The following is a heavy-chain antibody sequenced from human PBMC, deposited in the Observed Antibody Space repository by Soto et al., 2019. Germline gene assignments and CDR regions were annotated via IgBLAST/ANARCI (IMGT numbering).Heavy chain of an antibody. V-gene: IGHV1-69*02. CDR1: GDTFNFYT. J-gene: IGHJ4*02. Sequence: QVQLVQSGAEVKKPGSSVRVSCTASGDTFNFYTISWVRQVPGQGPEWMGRIIPMLGMSNYAQKFHGRVTIMADKSTSTVYMKLSGLTSEDTAVYYCATNYGSGSTHFDYWGQGTLVTVSS. D-gene: IGHD3-10*01. CDR2: IIPMLGMS. CDR3: ATNYGSGSTHFDY.